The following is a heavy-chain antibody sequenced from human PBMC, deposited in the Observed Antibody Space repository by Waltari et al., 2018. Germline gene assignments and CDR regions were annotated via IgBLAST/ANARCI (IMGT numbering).Heavy chain of an antibody. CDR2: MRYDGSTR. CDR3: AKDRSSDFYYGMDV. D-gene: IGHD3-10*01. V-gene: IGHV3-33*06. Sequence: QEHLLQSGGGVVHPGGSLRLSCEASGFIFRKYDMNWVRQAPGKGLEWVAVMRYDGSTRYYADSVKGRFTISRDNSKNTLHLQMNSLRAEDTALYYCAKDRSSDFYYGMDVWGQGTTVTVSS. CDR1: GFIFRKYD. J-gene: IGHJ6*02.